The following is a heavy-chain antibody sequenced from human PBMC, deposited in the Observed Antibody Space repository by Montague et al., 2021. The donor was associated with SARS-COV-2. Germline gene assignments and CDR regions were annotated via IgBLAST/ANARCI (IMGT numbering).Heavy chain of an antibody. CDR3: ARDTRITMIVVVQGYGMDV. CDR1: GGSISSSSYY. Sequence: SETLSLTCTVSGGSISSSSYYWGWIRQPPGKGLEWIGSIYYSGXTXYXXXXKXRVTISVDTSKNQFSLKLRSVTAAGTAVYYCARDTRITMIVVVQGYGMDVWGQGTTVTVSS. V-gene: IGHV4-39*07. J-gene: IGHJ6*02. D-gene: IGHD3-22*01. CDR2: IYYSGXT.